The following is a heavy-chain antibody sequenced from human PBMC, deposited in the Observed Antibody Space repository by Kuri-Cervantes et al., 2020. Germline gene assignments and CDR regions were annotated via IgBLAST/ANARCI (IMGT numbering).Heavy chain of an antibody. Sequence: ASGKVSCKASGYTFTNYPITWVRQAPGQGLEWMGWISAYNGNTNYAQKLQGRVTMTTDTSTSTAYMELRSLRSDDTAVYYCAREDFWSGYDYWGQGTLVTVSS. D-gene: IGHD3-3*01. CDR3: AREDFWSGYDY. CDR1: GYTFTNYP. V-gene: IGHV1-18*01. CDR2: ISAYNGNT. J-gene: IGHJ4*02.